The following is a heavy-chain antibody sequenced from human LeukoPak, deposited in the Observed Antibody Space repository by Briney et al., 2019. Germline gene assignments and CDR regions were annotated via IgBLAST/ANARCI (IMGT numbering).Heavy chain of an antibody. CDR2: INHSGST. CDR3: AYSSAYKQH. V-gene: IGHV4-34*01. J-gene: IGHJ1*01. CDR1: GGSFSSYY. Sequence: SETLSLTCAVYGGSFSSYYWSWIRQPPGKGLEWIGEINHSGSTNYNPSLKSRVTLSVATSKNQFSLKLRSVTAADTAVYYCAYSSAYKQHWGEGTLVTVSS. D-gene: IGHD3-22*01.